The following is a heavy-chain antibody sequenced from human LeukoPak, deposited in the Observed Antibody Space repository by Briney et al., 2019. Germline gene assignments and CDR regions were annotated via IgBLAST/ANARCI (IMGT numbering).Heavy chain of an antibody. CDR3: ARGGPSVYDSSGYYFDY. CDR2: IIPIFGTA. D-gene: IGHD3-22*01. Sequence: ASVKVSCKASGGTFSSYAISWVRQAPGQGLEWMGGIIPIFGTANYAQKFQGRVTITADESTSTAYMELSSLRSEDTAVYYCARGGPSVYDSSGYYFDYWGQGTLVTVSS. V-gene: IGHV1-69*13. J-gene: IGHJ4*02. CDR1: GGTFSSYA.